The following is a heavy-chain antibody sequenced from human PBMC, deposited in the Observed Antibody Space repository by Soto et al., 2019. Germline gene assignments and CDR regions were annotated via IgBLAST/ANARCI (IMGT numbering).Heavy chain of an antibody. CDR3: ARVSGYYDILTGSKTTLGAFDI. D-gene: IGHD3-9*01. CDR2: IYHSGST. J-gene: IGHJ3*02. V-gene: IGHV4-30-2*01. Sequence: QLQLQESGSGLVKPSQTLSLTCAVSGGSISSGGYSWSWIRQPPGKGLEWIGYIYHSGSTYYNPSLKSRVTISVDRSKNQFSLKLSSVTAADTAVYYCARVSGYYDILTGSKTTLGAFDIWGQGTMVTVSS. CDR1: GGSISSGGYS.